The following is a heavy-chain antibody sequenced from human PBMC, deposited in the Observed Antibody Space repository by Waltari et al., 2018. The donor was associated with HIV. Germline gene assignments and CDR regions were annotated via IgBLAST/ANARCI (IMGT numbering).Heavy chain of an antibody. J-gene: IGHJ5*02. CDR1: GFSFSSYS. CDR2: ISISSNFI. CDR3: ARDGGSPPNRWFDP. D-gene: IGHD1-26*01. Sequence: EVHLVESGGGLVKRGGSLRLSCAASGFSFSSYSMNWVRQAPGKGREWVSSISISSNFIYYADSWKGRFTISRDNAKNSLYLQMNSLRAEDTAVYYCARDGGSPPNRWFDPWGQGTLVTVSS. V-gene: IGHV3-21*01.